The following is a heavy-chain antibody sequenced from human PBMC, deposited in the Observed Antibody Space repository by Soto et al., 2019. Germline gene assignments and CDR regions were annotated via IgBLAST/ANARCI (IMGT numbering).Heavy chain of an antibody. Sequence: EVQLLESGGGLVQPGGSLRLSCAASGFTFSSYAMSWVRQAPGKGLEWVSAISGSGGSTYYADSVKGRFTISRDNSKNTLYLQMNSLRAEDTAVYYCAKDLGDSGYPVNLFDYWGQGTLVTVSS. CDR1: GFTFSSYA. D-gene: IGHD5-12*01. V-gene: IGHV3-23*01. J-gene: IGHJ4*02. CDR2: ISGSGGST. CDR3: AKDLGDSGYPVNLFDY.